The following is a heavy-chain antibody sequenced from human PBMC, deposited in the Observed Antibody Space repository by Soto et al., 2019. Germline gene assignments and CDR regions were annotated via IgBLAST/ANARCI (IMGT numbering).Heavy chain of an antibody. CDR2: INHSGST. V-gene: IGHV4-39*07. CDR3: ARSAYVVVTAIHDY. D-gene: IGHD2-21*02. J-gene: IGHJ4*02. CDR1: GGSINNNNYY. Sequence: SETLSLTCTVSGGSINNNNYYCGWVRRPPGKGLEWIGEINHSGSTNYNPSLKSRVTISVDTSKNQFSLKLSSVTAADTAVYYCARSAYVVVTAIHDYWGQGTLLTVSS.